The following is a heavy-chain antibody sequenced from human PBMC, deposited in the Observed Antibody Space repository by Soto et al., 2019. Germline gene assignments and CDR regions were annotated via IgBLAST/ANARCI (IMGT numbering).Heavy chain of an antibody. V-gene: IGHV4-59*12. D-gene: IGHD3-10*01. J-gene: IGHJ6*01. CDR2: INYSGGT. Sequence: QVQLQESGPRLVKPSETLSLTCTVSGGSLRSYYCSWFRQPPGKGLEWVGYINYSGGTFYNPSLKSRDTLSVGTSTNQYCLRVYYVTGTDTSVYYCARAGFGELHGLVDVWGQGTTVTVFS. CDR3: ARAGFGELHGLVDV. CDR1: GGSLRSYY.